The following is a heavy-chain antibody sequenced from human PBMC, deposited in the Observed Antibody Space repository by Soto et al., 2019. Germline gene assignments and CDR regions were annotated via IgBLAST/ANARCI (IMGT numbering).Heavy chain of an antibody. Sequence: PSETLSLTCTVSGGSISSYDGSWIRQPPGKGLEWIGYIYSSGSTNSNPSLKSRVTISVDTSKNQFSLKLSSVTVAATAVYYCARDFTVAGYRSWCQGTLVTVSS. CDR2: IYSSGST. J-gene: IGHJ4*02. CDR3: ARDFTVAGYRS. V-gene: IGHV4-59*01. CDR1: GGSISSYD. D-gene: IGHD6-19*01.